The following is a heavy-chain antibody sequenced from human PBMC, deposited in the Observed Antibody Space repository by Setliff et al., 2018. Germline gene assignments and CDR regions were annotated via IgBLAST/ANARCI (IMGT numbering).Heavy chain of an antibody. Sequence: GGSLRLSCAASGFTFSTYRMHWVRQAPGKGLEWVAVIWDDGGNKYHADSVKGRFTISRDNSKNTLYLQMNSLRPEDTAVYYCARTCSGSGCYAGLESWGQGTPVTVA. D-gene: IGHD2-15*01. CDR1: GFTFSTYR. CDR2: IWDDGGNK. CDR3: ARTCSGSGCYAGLES. V-gene: IGHV3-33*08. J-gene: IGHJ4*02.